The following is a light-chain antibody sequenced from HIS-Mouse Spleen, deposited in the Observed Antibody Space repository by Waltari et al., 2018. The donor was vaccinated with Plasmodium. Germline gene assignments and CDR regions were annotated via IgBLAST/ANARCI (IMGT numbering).Light chain of an antibody. V-gene: IGKV1-39*01. CDR3: QQSHT. CDR2: AAS. J-gene: IGKJ2*01. Sequence: DIQMTPSPSSLSASVGDRVTITCRASQSISSYLHWYQQKPGKAPKLLIYAASSLQSGVPSRFSGSGSGTDFTLTISSLQPEDFATYYCQQSHTFGQGTKLEIK. CDR1: QSISSY.